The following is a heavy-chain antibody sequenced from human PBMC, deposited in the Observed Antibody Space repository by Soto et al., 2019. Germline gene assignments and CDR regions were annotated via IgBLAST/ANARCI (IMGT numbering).Heavy chain of an antibody. CDR1: GGSISSSSYY. V-gene: IGHV4-39*01. CDR2: IYYSGST. J-gene: IGHJ1*01. CDR3: ARHESAKRAWELLDFQH. Sequence: QLQLQESGPGLVKPSETLSLTCTVSGGSISSSSYYWGWIRQPPGKGLEWIGSIYYSGSTYYNPSLKSRVTISVDTSKNQFSLKLSSVTAADTAVYYCARHESAKRAWELLDFQHWGQGTLVTVSS. D-gene: IGHD1-26*01.